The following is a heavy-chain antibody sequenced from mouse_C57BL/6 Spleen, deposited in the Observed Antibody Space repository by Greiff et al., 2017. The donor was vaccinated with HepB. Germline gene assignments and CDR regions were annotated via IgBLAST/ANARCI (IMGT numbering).Heavy chain of an antibody. Sequence: EVKLMESGGGLVKPGGSLKLSCAASGFTFSDYGMHWVRLAPEKGLEWVAYISSGSSTIYYADTVKGRFTISRDNAKNTLFLQMTSLRSEDTAMYYRARPGWDYFDYWGQGTPLTVSS. V-gene: IGHV5-17*01. CDR2: ISSGSSTI. CDR1: GFTFSDYG. J-gene: IGHJ2*01. CDR3: ARPGWDYFDY. D-gene: IGHD3-3*01.